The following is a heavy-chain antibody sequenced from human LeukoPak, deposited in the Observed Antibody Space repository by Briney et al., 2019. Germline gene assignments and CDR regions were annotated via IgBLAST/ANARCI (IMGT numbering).Heavy chain of an antibody. J-gene: IGHJ4*02. CDR3: AIMHGYYDGSGYWVQ. CDR2: ITTSGATT. V-gene: IGHV3-23*01. D-gene: IGHD3-22*01. Sequence: GGSLRLSCAASGFTFSSYGMSWVRQAPGKGLEWVSFITTSGATTSYADSVKGRFSISRDNPRNTLYMQMNSLRDEDTALYYCAIMHGYYDGSGYWVQWGQGTLVTVPS. CDR1: GFTFSSYG.